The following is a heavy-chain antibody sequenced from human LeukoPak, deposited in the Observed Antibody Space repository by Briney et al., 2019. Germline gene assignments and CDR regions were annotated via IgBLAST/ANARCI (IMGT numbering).Heavy chain of an antibody. Sequence: GESLKISCKGSRYSFTSYWIGWVRQMPGKGLEWMGIIYPGDSDTRYSPSFQGQVTISADKSISTAYLQWSSLKASDTAMYYCARPLRPPGYSSGWYFQHWGQGTLVTVSS. V-gene: IGHV5-51*01. CDR1: RYSFTSYW. J-gene: IGHJ1*01. CDR2: IYPGDSDT. CDR3: ARPLRPPGYSSGWYFQH. D-gene: IGHD6-19*01.